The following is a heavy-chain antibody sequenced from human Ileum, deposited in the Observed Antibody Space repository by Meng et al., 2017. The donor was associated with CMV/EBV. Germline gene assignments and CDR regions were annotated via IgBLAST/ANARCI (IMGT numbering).Heavy chain of an antibody. J-gene: IGHJ4*02. Sequence: GLGLMNPLAPLSSTAKCTCHLSKYVCRGWIGAPAGKGLQLTVRIPTSGHDNYNPALKSRVTMSVDTSKKHFSLKLSSVTDSDTAVYYCTRSGLRGIYVDYWGQGTLVTVSS. CDR1: CHLSKYVC. CDR2: IPTSGHD. CDR3: TRSGLRGIYVDY. V-gene: IGHV4-4*07. D-gene: IGHD4-17*01.